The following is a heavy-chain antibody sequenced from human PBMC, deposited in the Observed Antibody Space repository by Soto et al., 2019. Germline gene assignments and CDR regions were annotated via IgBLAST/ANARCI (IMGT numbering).Heavy chain of an antibody. V-gene: IGHV4-59*01. D-gene: IGHD3-16*02. CDR3: ARGDDYVWGSFRY. CDR1: GGSISNYY. J-gene: IGHJ4*02. Sequence: SETLSVTCTVSGGSISNYYWTWIRQPPGKGLEWIGYIHNSGNTKYNPSLKSRVTISLDTSKNQFSLNLSSVTAADTAVYYCARGDDYVWGSFRYWGQGALVT. CDR2: IHNSGNT.